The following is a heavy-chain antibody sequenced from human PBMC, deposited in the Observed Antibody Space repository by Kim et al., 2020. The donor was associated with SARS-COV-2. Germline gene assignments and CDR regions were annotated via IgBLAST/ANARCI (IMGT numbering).Heavy chain of an antibody. J-gene: IGHJ6*01. CDR1: GFTFSDYT. V-gene: IGHV3-43*01. Sequence: GGSLRLSCAASGFTFSDYTMHWVRQAPGKGLEWVALISYDGGSTYYADSVKGRFTISRDNSKNSLYLQMNSLRTEDTALYYCAKVNKPVGYYSVMDCWGQGATVTVSS. CDR3: AKVNKPVGYYSVMDC. CDR2: ISYDGGST.